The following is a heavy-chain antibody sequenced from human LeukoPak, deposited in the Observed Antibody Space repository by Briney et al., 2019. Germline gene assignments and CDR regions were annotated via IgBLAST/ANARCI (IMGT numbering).Heavy chain of an antibody. CDR2: ISGNGGST. D-gene: IGHD2-2*01. CDR1: GFTFTSYA. V-gene: IGHV3-23*01. CDR3: AKDGYCSSTSCPTGYFFDY. Sequence: GGSLRLSCAASGFTFTSYAMSWVRQAPGQGLEWVSAISGNGGSTYYADSVKGRFTISRDNSKNTLYLEMNSLRAEDTAVYYCAKDGYCSSTSCPTGYFFDYWGQGTLVTVSS. J-gene: IGHJ4*02.